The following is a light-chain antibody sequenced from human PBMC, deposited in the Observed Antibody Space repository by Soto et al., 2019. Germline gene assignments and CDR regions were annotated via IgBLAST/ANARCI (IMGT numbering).Light chain of an antibody. CDR2: DAP. CDR1: QGVSSF. CDR3: QHRINWHGLT. J-gene: IGKJ4*01. V-gene: IGKV3D-11*01. Sequence: EIVLTQSPATLSLSPGERATLSCRASQGVSSFLAWCQRKPGQAPRLLIDDAPNRATGIPARFSGSGPGTYFSLTISSLEPEDFALYYCQHRINWHGLTVGGGTIVEIK.